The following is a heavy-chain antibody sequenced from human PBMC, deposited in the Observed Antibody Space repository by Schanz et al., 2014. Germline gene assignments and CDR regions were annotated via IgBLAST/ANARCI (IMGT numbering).Heavy chain of an antibody. J-gene: IGHJ6*02. CDR1: GGTFNSYA. D-gene: IGHD1-26*01. Sequence: QVQLVQSGAEVKKPGSSVKVSCKASGGTFNSYAVSWVRQAPGQGLEWMGRTIPILNIANYAQKFQGRVTMTRATSTSTVNMELTSLRSEDTAVYYCARDPYSASYFPSPPLYGLDVWGQGTTVTVSS. CDR3: ARDPYSASYFPSPPLYGLDV. CDR2: TIPILNIA. V-gene: IGHV1-69*04.